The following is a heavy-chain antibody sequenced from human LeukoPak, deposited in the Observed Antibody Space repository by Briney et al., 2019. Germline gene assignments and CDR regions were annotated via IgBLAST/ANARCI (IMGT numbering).Heavy chain of an antibody. Sequence: ASVKVSCKASGYTFTSYGISWVRQAPGQGLEWMGWISAYNGNTNYAQKLQGRVTMTTDTSTSTAYMELRSLRSDDTAVYYCASMYSSSWSGFYYFDYWGQGTLVTVSS. CDR3: ASMYSSSWSGFYYFDY. D-gene: IGHD6-13*01. CDR1: GYTFTSYG. J-gene: IGHJ4*02. V-gene: IGHV1-18*01. CDR2: ISAYNGNT.